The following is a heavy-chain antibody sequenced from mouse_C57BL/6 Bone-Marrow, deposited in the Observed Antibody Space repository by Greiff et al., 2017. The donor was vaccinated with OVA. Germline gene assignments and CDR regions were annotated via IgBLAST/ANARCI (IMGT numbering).Heavy chain of an antibody. J-gene: IGHJ4*01. D-gene: IGHD1-1*01. V-gene: IGHV1-64*01. CDR3: ARGVVATRYAMDY. CDR1: GYTFTSYW. CDR2: IHPNSGST. Sequence: QVPVKQPGAELVKPGASVQLSCKASGYTFTSYWMHWVQQRPGQGLAWIGMIHPNSGSTNYNEKFKSKATLTVDKSSSTAYMQLSSLTSEDAAVYYCARGVVATRYAMDYWGQGTSVTVSS.